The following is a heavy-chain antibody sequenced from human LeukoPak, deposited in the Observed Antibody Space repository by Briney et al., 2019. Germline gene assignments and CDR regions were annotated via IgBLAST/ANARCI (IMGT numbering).Heavy chain of an antibody. D-gene: IGHD6-13*01. CDR3: ARRGRIAAAGTGAFDI. Sequence: PSETLSLTCTVSGGSISSGGYYWSWIRQPPGKGLEWIGYIYHSGSTYYNPSLKSRVTISVDTSKNQFSLKLSSVTAADTAVYYCARRGRIAAAGTGAFDIWGQGTMVTVSS. V-gene: IGHV4-30-2*01. CDR1: GGSISSGGYY. CDR2: IYHSGST. J-gene: IGHJ3*02.